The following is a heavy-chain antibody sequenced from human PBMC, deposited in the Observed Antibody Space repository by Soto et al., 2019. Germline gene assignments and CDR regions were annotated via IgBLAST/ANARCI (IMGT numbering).Heavy chain of an antibody. CDR3: ARELYPGYSYGYPGGY. CDR1: GGSISSYY. J-gene: IGHJ4*02. Sequence: TSETLSLTCTFSGGSISSYYWSLIRQPPGKGLEWIGYIYYSGSTNYNPSLKSRVTISVDTSKNQFSLKLSSVTAEDMAVYYCARELYPGYSYGYPGGYWGQGTLVTVSS. D-gene: IGHD5-18*01. CDR2: IYYSGST. V-gene: IGHV4-59*01.